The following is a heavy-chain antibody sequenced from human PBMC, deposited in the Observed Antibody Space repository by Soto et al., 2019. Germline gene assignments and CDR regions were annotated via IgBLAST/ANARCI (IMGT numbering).Heavy chain of an antibody. CDR1: GGTFSSYT. D-gene: IGHD3-22*01. Sequence: QVQLVQSGAEVKKPGSSVKVSCKASGGTFSSYTISWVRQAPGQGLEWMGRIIPILGIANYAQKFQGRVTITADKSTSTAYMELSSLRSEDTAVYYCARSSYYDSSGYYDYWGQGTLVTVSS. CDR3: ARSSYYDSSGYYDY. J-gene: IGHJ4*02. CDR2: IIPILGIA. V-gene: IGHV1-69*02.